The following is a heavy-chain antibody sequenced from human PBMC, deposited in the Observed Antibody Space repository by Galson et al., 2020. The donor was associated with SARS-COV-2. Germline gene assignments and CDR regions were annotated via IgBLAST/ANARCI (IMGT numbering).Heavy chain of an antibody. Sequence: GESLKLSCAASGFTFSSYAMSWVRQAPGKGLEWVSAISGSGGSTYYADSVKGRFTISRDNSKNTLYLQMNSLRAEDTAVYYCAKVGLIVQYGELDQWGQGTLVTVSS. V-gene: IGHV3-23*01. CDR2: ISGSGGST. J-gene: IGHJ5*02. D-gene: IGHD4-17*01. CDR1: GFTFSSYA. CDR3: AKVGLIVQYGELDQ.